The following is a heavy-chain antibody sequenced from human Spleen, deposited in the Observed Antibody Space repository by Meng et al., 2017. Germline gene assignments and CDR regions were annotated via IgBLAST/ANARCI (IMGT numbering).Heavy chain of an antibody. J-gene: IGHJ4*02. CDR3: ARRRDGYNYYFDY. CDR2: IYPGDSDT. D-gene: IGHD5-24*01. Sequence: GESLKISCRGSGYSFTSYWIGWARQMPGKGLEWMGIIYPGDSDTRYSPSVQGQVTISADKSISTAYLQWSSLKASDTAIYYCARRRDGYNYYFDYWGQGTLVTVSS. V-gene: IGHV5-51*01. CDR1: GYSFTSYW.